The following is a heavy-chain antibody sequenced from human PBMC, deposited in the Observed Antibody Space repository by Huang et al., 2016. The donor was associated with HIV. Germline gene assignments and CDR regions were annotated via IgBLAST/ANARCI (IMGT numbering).Heavy chain of an antibody. CDR2: INHSGST. J-gene: IGHJ6*02. CDR1: GGSFSGYF. V-gene: IGHV4-34*01. CDR3: TRGAVRYFDRGGTRYYGMDV. D-gene: IGHD3-9*01. Sequence: QVQLQQWGAGLLKPSETLSLTCAVHGGSFSGYFWSWVRQPPGKGLKWIGEINHSGSTNDNPSLKSRVTISRDTSKNQFSLKLSSVTAADTAVYYCTRGAVRYFDRGGTRYYGMDVWGQGTTVTVSS.